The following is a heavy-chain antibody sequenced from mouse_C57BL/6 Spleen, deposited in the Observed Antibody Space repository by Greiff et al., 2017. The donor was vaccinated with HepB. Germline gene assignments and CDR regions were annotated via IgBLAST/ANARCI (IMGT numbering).Heavy chain of an antibody. Sequence: VQLQQSGAELVKPGASVKLSCKASGYTFTSYWMHWVKQRPGQGLEWIGMIHPNSGSTNYNEKFKSKATLTVDKSSSTAYRQLSSLTSEDSAVYYCARGYDYLYFDVGGTGTTVTVSS. D-gene: IGHD2-4*01. CDR2: IHPNSGST. CDR1: GYTFTSYW. V-gene: IGHV1-64*01. J-gene: IGHJ1*03. CDR3: ARGYDYLYFDV.